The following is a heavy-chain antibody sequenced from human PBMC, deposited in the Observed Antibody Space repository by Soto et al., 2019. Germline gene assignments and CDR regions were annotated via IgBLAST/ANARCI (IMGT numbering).Heavy chain of an antibody. V-gene: IGHV1-18*01. CDR2: ISAYNGNT. CDR3: AREGPAPYYYYGMDV. CDR1: GYSFTTYG. Sequence: QVQLVQSGGEVKKPGASVKVSCKTSGYSFTTYGISWVRQAPGQGLEWMGWISAYNGNTNYAQKLQDRVTMTTDTSTSTAYMELRSLRADDTAVYYCAREGPAPYYYYGMDVWGQGSTVTGSS. J-gene: IGHJ6*02.